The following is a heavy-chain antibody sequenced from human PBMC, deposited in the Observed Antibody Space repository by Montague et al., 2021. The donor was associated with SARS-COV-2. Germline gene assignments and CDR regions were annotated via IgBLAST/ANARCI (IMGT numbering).Heavy chain of an antibody. D-gene: IGHD3-16*01. Sequence: SETLSLTCTVSGGSISRYFWNWIRRTPGKGLEWMGYVHDIESSIYNPSXXSRITILLDTPKNQFSLRLNAVTAADTAVYYCARVTLGGRDGRTRQYEGLDSWGQGILVTVSS. J-gene: IGHJ4*02. V-gene: IGHV4-59*01. CDR2: VHDIESS. CDR1: GGSISRYF. CDR3: ARVTLGGRDGRTRQYEGLDS.